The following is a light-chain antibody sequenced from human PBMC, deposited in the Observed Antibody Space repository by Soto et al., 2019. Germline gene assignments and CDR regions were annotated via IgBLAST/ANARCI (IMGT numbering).Light chain of an antibody. CDR2: DAS. Sequence: DIQMTQSPSTLSGSVGDRVTITCRASQSISSWLAWYQQKPGKAPKLLIYDASNLESGVPSRFSGSGSGTEFTLTISSLQPDDFATYYCQQYNSYSEWTFGQGTKVDIK. CDR1: QSISSW. V-gene: IGKV1-5*01. J-gene: IGKJ1*01. CDR3: QQYNSYSEWT.